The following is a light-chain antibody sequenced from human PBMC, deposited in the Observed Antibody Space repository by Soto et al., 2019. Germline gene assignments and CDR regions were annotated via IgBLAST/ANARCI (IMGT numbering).Light chain of an antibody. V-gene: IGKV4-1*01. CDR2: WAS. J-gene: IGKJ1*01. Sequence: DIVLTQSPDSVAVSLGERATINCKSSQSVLFSINQKNYLAWYHQKPGQPPKLLIYWASIRESEVPTRSSGSGSGTNFTLTISSLQAEDAAVYYCQQYYTTPPTFGLGTKVEVK. CDR3: QQYYTTPPT. CDR1: QSVLFSINQKNY.